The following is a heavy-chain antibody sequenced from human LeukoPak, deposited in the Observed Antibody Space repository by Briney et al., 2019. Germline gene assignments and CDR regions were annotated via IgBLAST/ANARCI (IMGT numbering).Heavy chain of an antibody. D-gene: IGHD3-10*01. CDR1: GDSISSYY. CDR2: IYYSGST. J-gene: IGHJ4*02. V-gene: IGHV4-59*01. Sequence: SETLSLTCTVSGDSISSYYWNWVRQPPGKGLEWIGYIYYSGSTNCNPSLKSRFTISIDTSKNQFSLKLRSVTAADTAVYYCAREVPIVRGLRWDYWGQGTLVTVSS. CDR3: AREVPIVRGLRWDY.